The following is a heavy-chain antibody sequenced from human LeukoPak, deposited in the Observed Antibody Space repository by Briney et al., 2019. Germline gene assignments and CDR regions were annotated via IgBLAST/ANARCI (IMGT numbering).Heavy chain of an antibody. D-gene: IGHD3-9*01. CDR1: GFTVSSNY. Sequence: GGSLSLSCAASGFTVSSNYMSWVRQAPGKGLEWVSVTYSGGSTYYADSVKGRFTISRDNSKNTLYLQMNSLRAEDTAVYYCARDLRYFDWLLSHYYYYYGMDVWGQGTTVTVSS. J-gene: IGHJ6*02. CDR2: TYSGGST. V-gene: IGHV3-66*01. CDR3: ARDLRYFDWLLSHYYYYYGMDV.